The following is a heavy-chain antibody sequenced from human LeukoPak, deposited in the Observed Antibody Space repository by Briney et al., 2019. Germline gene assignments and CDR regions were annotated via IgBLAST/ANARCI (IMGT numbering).Heavy chain of an antibody. CDR2: ISDSGATT. Sequence: PGGSLRLSCAASGFTFSSYTMSWVRQAPGKGLEWVSGISDSGATTGYADSVKGRFTISRDNFKNTLYLQMNSLRAEDTAVYYCAKKGSSGTYGYFDFWGQGTLVTVSS. CDR3: AKKGSSGTYGYFDF. V-gene: IGHV3-23*01. D-gene: IGHD1-26*01. CDR1: GFTFSSYT. J-gene: IGHJ4*02.